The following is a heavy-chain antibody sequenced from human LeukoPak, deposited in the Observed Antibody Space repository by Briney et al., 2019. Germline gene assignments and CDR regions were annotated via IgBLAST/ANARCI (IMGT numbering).Heavy chain of an antibody. D-gene: IGHD2-15*01. Sequence: PGGSLRLSCAASGFTFSSYSMSWVRQAPGKGLEWVSSISSSSSDIYYADSVKGRFTISRDNAKNSLYLQMNSLRAEDTAVYYCERERVVAATFFDYWGQGTLVTVSS. CDR3: ERERVVAATFFDY. V-gene: IGHV3-21*01. CDR1: GFTFSSYS. CDR2: ISSSSSDI. J-gene: IGHJ4*02.